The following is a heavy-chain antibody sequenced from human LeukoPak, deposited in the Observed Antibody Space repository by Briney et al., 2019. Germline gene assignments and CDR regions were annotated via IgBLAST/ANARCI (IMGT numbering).Heavy chain of an antibody. CDR1: GFIFRSYW. Sequence: GGSLRLSCAASGFIFRSYWMTWVRQAPGKGLEWVANIKQDGSQKYYVDSVTGRFTISRDNTKNSLYLQMNSLTVDDTAVYYCARDLASDNGDYSWGPDYWGQGTLVTVSS. V-gene: IGHV3-7*01. CDR2: IKQDGSQK. D-gene: IGHD4-23*01. CDR3: ARDLASDNGDYSWGPDY. J-gene: IGHJ4*02.